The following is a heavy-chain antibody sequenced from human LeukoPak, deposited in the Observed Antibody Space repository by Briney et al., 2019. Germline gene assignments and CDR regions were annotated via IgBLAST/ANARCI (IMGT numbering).Heavy chain of an antibody. CDR1: GFSFSGYA. Sequence: PGGSLRLSCAASGFSFSGYAVHWLRQAPGKGLEWVAFMSNDGTNIYYADSVKGRFTISRDNSKNTLYLQMNSLRAEDTAVYYCARFSHSSGWYFVDHWGQGTLVTVSS. J-gene: IGHJ4*02. CDR3: ARFSHSSGWYFVDH. CDR2: MSNDGTNI. V-gene: IGHV3-30-3*01. D-gene: IGHD6-19*01.